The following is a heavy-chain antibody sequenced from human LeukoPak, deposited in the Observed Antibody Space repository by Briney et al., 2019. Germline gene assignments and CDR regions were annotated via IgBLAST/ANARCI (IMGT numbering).Heavy chain of an antibody. D-gene: IGHD6-13*01. CDR2: IYHSGST. V-gene: IGHV4-38-2*02. Sequence: SETLSLTCTVSGYSISSGYYWGWIRQPPGKGLEWIGSIYHSGSTYYNPSLKSRVTISVDTSKNQFSLKLSSVTAADTAVYYCARTYSSSWDFEFWGQGTLVTVSS. CDR3: ARTYSSSWDFEF. CDR1: GYSISSGYY. J-gene: IGHJ4*02.